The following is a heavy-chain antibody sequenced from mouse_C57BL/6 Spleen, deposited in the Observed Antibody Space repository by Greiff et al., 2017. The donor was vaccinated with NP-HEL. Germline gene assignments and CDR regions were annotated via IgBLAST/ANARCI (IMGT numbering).Heavy chain of an antibody. CDR2: IDPDTGGT. Sequence: VQLQQSGAELVRPGASVTLSCKASGSTFTVYELHWVSPPPVPGLDWIGAIDPDTGGTAYNQKFTGKAILTADKSSSTAYMELRSLTSEDSAVYYCTRRGNYGSIFAYWGQGTLVTVSA. CDR3: TRRGNYGSIFAY. V-gene: IGHV1-15*01. CDR1: GSTFTVYE. J-gene: IGHJ3*01. D-gene: IGHD1-1*01.